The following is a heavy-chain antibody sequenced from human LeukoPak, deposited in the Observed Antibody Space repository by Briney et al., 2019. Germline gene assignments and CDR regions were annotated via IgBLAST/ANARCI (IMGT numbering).Heavy chain of an antibody. V-gene: IGHV1-69*05. J-gene: IGHJ6*03. D-gene: IGHD1-26*01. CDR1: GGTFSSYA. CDR3: ARASVGATPYYYYYMDA. CDR2: IIPIFGTA. Sequence: SVKVSCKASGGTFSSYAISWVRQAPGQGLEWMGGIIPIFGTANYAQKFQGRVTITTDESTSTAYMELSSLRSEDTAVYYCARASVGATPYYYYYMDAWGKGTTVTVSS.